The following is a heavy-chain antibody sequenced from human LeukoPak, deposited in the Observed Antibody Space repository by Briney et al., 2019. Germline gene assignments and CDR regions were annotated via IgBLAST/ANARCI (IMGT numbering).Heavy chain of an antibody. CDR3: ARGYDFWSSKSLFDP. D-gene: IGHD3-3*01. V-gene: IGHV4-34*01. CDR2: INHSGST. Sequence: PSETLSLTCAVYGGSFSGYYWSWIRQPPGKGLEWIGEINHSGSTNYNPSLKSRVTISVDTSKNQFSLKLSSVTAADTAVYYCARGYDFWSSKSLFDPWGQGTLVTVSS. CDR1: GGSFSGYY. J-gene: IGHJ5*02.